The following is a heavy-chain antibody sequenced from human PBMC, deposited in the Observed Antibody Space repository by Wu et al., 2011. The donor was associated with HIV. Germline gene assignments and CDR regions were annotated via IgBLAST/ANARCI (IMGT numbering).Heavy chain of an antibody. CDR3: AREGIAVAGRDYYYGMDV. Sequence: VQLVEVWGGLVKPGGSLRLSCAASGFTFSSYWMSWVRQAPGKGLEWVANIKQDGSEKYYVDSVKGRFTISRDNAKNSLYLQMNSLRAEDTAVYYCAREGIAVAGRDYYYGMDVWGQGTTVTVSS. J-gene: IGHJ6*02. CDR1: GFTFSSYW. D-gene: IGHD6-19*01. CDR2: IKQDGSEK. V-gene: IGHV3-7*01.